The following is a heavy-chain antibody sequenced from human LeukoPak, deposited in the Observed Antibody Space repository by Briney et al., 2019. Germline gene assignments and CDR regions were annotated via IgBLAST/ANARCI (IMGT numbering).Heavy chain of an antibody. Sequence: SQTLSLTCTVSGGSISSGDYYWSWIRQPPGKGLEWIGYIYYSGSTYYNPSLKSRVTISVDTSKNQFSLKLSSVTAADTAVYYCARVARGSGWFNFDYWGQGTLVTVSS. V-gene: IGHV4-30-4*01. D-gene: IGHD6-19*01. J-gene: IGHJ4*02. CDR2: IYYSGST. CDR1: GGSISSGDYY. CDR3: ARVARGSGWFNFDY.